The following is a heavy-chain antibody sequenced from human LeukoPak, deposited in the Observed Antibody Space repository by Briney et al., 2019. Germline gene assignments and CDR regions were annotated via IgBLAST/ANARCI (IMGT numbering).Heavy chain of an antibody. V-gene: IGHV3-23*01. CDR3: AKGGRWDYYDSSH. CDR1: GFTFSSYA. Sequence: GGSLRLSCAASGFTFSSYAMTWVRQAPGKGLEWVSGISGSGGSTFYADSVKGRFTISRDNSKNTLYLQMNSLRAEDTAVYYCAKGGRWDYYDSSHWGQGTMVTVSS. CDR2: ISGSGGST. J-gene: IGHJ3*01. D-gene: IGHD3-22*01.